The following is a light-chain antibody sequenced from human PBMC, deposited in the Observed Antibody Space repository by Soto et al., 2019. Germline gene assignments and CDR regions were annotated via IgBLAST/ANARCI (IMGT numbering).Light chain of an antibody. Sequence: QSVLTQPPSASGAPWQRVTISCSTSSSNLGDNTVNWYQQVPGTAPKLLIYSYVQRPSGVPDRFSGSKSGTSASLAISGLQSEDEADYYCAAWDASLDGYVFGTGTKVTVL. V-gene: IGLV1-44*01. CDR1: SSNLGDNT. J-gene: IGLJ1*01. CDR3: AAWDASLDGYV. CDR2: SYV.